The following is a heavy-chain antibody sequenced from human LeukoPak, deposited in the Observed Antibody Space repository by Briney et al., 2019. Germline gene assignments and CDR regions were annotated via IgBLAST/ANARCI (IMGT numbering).Heavy chain of an antibody. D-gene: IGHD1-7*01. J-gene: IGHJ4*02. CDR1: GASISDYY. CDR3: ARVPGTTSAAD. CDR2: THHNGNS. Sequence: SETLSLTCSVSGASISDYYWSWIRQAPGKGLEWIGYTHHNGNSKYDPSLASRVTMSVDTSKNQFSLKLSSVTAADTAVYYCARVPGTTSAADWGQGTLVTVSS. V-gene: IGHV4-59*12.